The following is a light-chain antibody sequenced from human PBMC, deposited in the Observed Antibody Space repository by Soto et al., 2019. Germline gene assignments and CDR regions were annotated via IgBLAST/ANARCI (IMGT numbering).Light chain of an antibody. Sequence: DIQMPQSPSTLSASVGDRVTITCRASQSLSSWFAWYQQKPGQAPKLLIYDASSLESGVPSRFSGSGSGTEFTLTICSLQPDDFATYYCQQYKSFFLTFGPGTKVDIK. CDR2: DAS. CDR1: QSLSSW. CDR3: QQYKSFFLT. J-gene: IGKJ3*01. V-gene: IGKV1-5*01.